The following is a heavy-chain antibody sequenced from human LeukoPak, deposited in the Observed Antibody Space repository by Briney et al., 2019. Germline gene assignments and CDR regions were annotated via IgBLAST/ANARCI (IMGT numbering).Heavy chain of an antibody. CDR2: IYYSGST. Sequence: SETLSLTCTVSGGSISSYYWSWIRQPPGKGLEWIGYIYYSGSTNYNPSLKSRVTISVDTSKNQFSLKLSSVTAADTAVYYCARHSDSSGYYSWFDPWGQGTLVTVSS. V-gene: IGHV4-59*08. CDR3: ARHSDSSGYYSWFDP. D-gene: IGHD3-22*01. J-gene: IGHJ5*02. CDR1: GGSISSYY.